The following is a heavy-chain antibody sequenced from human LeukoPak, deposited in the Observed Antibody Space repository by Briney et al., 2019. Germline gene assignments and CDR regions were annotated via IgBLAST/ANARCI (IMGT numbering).Heavy chain of an antibody. CDR3: AKDPGYSYGYYYYYMDV. CDR1: GFTFSSYG. Sequence: GGSLRLSCAASGFTFSSYGMSWVRQAPGKGLEWVSAISGSGGSTYYADSVKGRFTISRDNSKNTLYLQMNSLRAEDTAVYYCAKDPGYSYGYYYYYMDVWGKGTTVTISS. J-gene: IGHJ6*03. V-gene: IGHV3-23*01. D-gene: IGHD5-18*01. CDR2: ISGSGGST.